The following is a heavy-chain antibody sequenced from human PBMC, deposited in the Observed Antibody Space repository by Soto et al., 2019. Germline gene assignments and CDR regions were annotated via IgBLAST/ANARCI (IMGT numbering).Heavy chain of an antibody. CDR3: ARGSAAGKTWFDP. J-gene: IGHJ5*02. CDR2: ISYDGSNK. D-gene: IGHD6-13*01. Sequence: QVQLVESGGGVVQPGRSLRLSCAASGFTFSSYAMHWVRQAPGKGLEWVAVISYDGSNKYYAESVKGRFTISRDNSKNTLYLQMNSLRAEDTAVYYCARGSAAGKTWFDPWGQGTLVTVSS. CDR1: GFTFSSYA. V-gene: IGHV3-30-3*01.